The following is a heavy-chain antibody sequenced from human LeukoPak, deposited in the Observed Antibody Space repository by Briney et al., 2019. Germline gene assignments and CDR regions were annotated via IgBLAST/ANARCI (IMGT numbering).Heavy chain of an antibody. CDR1: GYSFTGYY. CDR2: INPNSGGT. J-gene: IGHJ3*01. Sequence: ASVKVSCKASGYSFTGYYIHWVRQAPGQGLEWMGWINPNSGGTNYAQKFQGRVTMTRDRSISTAYVELSRLRSDDTAVYYCARTSSSWYQNPWGQGTMVTVSS. D-gene: IGHD6-13*01. V-gene: IGHV1-2*02. CDR3: ARTSSSWYQNP.